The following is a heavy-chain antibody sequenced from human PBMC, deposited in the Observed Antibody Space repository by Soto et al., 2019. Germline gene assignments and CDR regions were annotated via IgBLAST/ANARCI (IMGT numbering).Heavy chain of an antibody. J-gene: IGHJ4*02. V-gene: IGHV1-46*01. CDR3: ARDRGAYCSSTSCYAQIDY. CDR1: GCTFTSYY. D-gene: IGHD2-2*01. Sequence: GASVKVSCKASGCTFTSYYMHWVRQAPGQGLEWMGIINPSGGSTSYAQKFQGRVTMTRDTSTSTVYMELSSLRSDDTAVYYCARDRGAYCSSTSCYAQIDYWGQGTLVTVSS. CDR2: INPSGGST.